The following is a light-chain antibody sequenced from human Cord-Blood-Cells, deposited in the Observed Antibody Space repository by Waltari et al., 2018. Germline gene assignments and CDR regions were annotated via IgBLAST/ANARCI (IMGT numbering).Light chain of an antibody. Sequence: LTQHTTASATSGRRVTLSSSGSTYTNRPNDVNCYQQLPGTAPKLLIYSNNPRHSGVPDRFSGSKSGTSASLASSGLRSEDEADYDCAAWDDSLSGWLFGGGTKLTVL. CDR3: AAWDDSLSGWL. CDR2: SNN. V-gene: IGLV1-47*02. J-gene: IGLJ3*02. CDR1: TYTNRPND.